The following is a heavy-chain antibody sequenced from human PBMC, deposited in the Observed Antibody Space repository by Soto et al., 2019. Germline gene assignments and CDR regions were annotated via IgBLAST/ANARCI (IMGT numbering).Heavy chain of an antibody. CDR3: AIFGWDIVVVPAALTDV. CDR1: GFTFSSYA. CDR2: ISGSGGST. Sequence: GGSLRLSCAASGFTFSSYAMSWVRQAPGKGLEWVSAISGSGGSTYYADSVKGRFTISRDNSKNTLYLQMNSLRAEDTAVYYCAIFGWDIVVVPAALTDVWGQGTTVTVSS. J-gene: IGHJ6*02. V-gene: IGHV3-23*01. D-gene: IGHD2-2*01.